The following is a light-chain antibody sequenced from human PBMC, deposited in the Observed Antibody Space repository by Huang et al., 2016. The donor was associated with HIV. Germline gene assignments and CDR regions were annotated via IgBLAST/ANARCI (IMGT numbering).Light chain of an antibody. CDR1: QGISNS. CDR3: QQYYGTPLT. J-gene: IGKJ4*01. Sequence: DIQMTQSPSSLSASVGDRVTITCRASQGISNSLAWYQQKPGKAPKLLLYAASRFSGSGSGTDYTLTISSLQPEDFATYYCQQYYGTPLTFGGGTKVEIK. V-gene: IGKV1-NL1*01. CDR2: A.